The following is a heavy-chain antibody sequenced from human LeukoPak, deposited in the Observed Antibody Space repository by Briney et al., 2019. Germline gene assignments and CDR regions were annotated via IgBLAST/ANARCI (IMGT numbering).Heavy chain of an antibody. CDR3: ARVSTGTWFGDYFDY. CDR2: IYHSGRT. CDR1: GYSISSGYY. J-gene: IGHJ4*02. V-gene: IGHV4-38-2*02. Sequence: SETLSLTCTVSGYSISSGYYWGWIRQPPGKGLEWIGSIYHSGRTFYNPSLKSRVTISVDTSKNQFSLKLSSVTAADTAVYYCARVSTGTWFGDYFDYWGQGTLVTVSS. D-gene: IGHD3-10*01.